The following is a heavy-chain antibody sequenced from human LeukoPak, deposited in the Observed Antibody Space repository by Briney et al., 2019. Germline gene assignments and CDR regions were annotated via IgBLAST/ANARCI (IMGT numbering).Heavy chain of an antibody. Sequence: ASVKVSCKASGYTFTSYYMHWVRQAPGQGLEWMGIINPSGGSTSYAQKFQGRVTMTRDMSTSTVYMELSSLRSEDTAVYYCAKVLGRLGELSPFDYWGQGTLVTVSS. V-gene: IGHV1-46*01. CDR3: AKVLGRLGELSPFDY. CDR1: GYTFTSYY. D-gene: IGHD3-16*02. J-gene: IGHJ4*02. CDR2: INPSGGST.